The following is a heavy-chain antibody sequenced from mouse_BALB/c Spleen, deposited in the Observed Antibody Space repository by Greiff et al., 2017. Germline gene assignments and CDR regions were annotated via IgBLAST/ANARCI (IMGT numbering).Heavy chain of an antibody. V-gene: IGHV1-54*01. CDR1: GYAFTNYL. D-gene: IGHD1-1*01. CDR2: INPGSGGT. Sequence: VQLQQSGAELVRPGTSVKVSCKASGYAFTNYLIEWVKQRPGQGLEWIGVINPGSGGTNYNEKFKGKATLTADKSSSTAYMQLSSLTSDDSAVYFCARETTVVDYWGQGTTLTVSS. J-gene: IGHJ2*01. CDR3: ARETTVVDY.